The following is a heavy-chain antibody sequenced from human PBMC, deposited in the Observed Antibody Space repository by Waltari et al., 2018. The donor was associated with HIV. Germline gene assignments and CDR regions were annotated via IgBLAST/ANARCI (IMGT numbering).Heavy chain of an antibody. J-gene: IGHJ4*02. CDR2: IYYSGST. V-gene: IGHV4-39*01. D-gene: IGHD3-22*01. CDR3: ARRGYYDSSGYHTLYYFDY. Sequence: QLQLQESGPGLVKPSETLSLTCTVSGGSISSSSYYWGWIRQPPGKGLEWIGSIYYSGSTYYNPSLNSRVTISVDTSKNQFSLKLSSVTAADTAVYYCARRGYYDSSGYHTLYYFDYWGQGTLVTVSS. CDR1: GGSISSSSYY.